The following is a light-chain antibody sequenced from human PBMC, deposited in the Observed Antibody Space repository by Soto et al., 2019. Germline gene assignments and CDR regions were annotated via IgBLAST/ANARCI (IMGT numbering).Light chain of an antibody. V-gene: IGLV2-14*01. CDR3: TSFTTTNIWV. CDR2: EVS. J-gene: IGLJ3*02. CDR1: SSDIGVYNY. Sequence: QSMLTQPASVSGSPGRSITISCTGTSSDIGVYNYVSWYQQHPGKAPKLVICEVSNRPSGVSSRFSGSKSGNTASLTISGLRAEDEADYYCTSFTTTNIWVFGGGTKVTVL.